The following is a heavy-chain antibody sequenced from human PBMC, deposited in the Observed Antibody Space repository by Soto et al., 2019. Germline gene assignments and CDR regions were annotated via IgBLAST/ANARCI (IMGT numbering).Heavy chain of an antibody. CDR3: ARVMYTGSYSQDAFDR. CDR1: GFTFSSYA. Sequence: QVELVESGGGVVQPGRSLRLSCVASGFTFSSYAMHWVRQAPGKGLEWVAVVWYDATNTYYGDSVEGLFTISRENSKNVVHLQLDSLRDEDTALYYCARVMYTGSYSQDAFDRWGRGTMVTVSS. V-gene: IGHV3-33*01. J-gene: IGHJ3*02. CDR2: VWYDATNT. D-gene: IGHD1-26*01.